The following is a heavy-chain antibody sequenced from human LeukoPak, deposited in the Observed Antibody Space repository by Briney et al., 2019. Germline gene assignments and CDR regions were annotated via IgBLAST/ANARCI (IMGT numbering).Heavy chain of an antibody. CDR3: ARRDGYKKYYFDY. D-gene: IGHD5-24*01. J-gene: IGHJ4*02. CDR1: GGSISSYY. Sequence: SETLSLTCTVSGGSISSYYWSWIRQPPGKGLEWIGYIYYSGSTNYNPSLKSRVTISVDTSKNQFSLKLSSVTAADTAVYYCARRDGYKKYYFDYWGQGTLVTVPS. V-gene: IGHV4-59*01. CDR2: IYYSGST.